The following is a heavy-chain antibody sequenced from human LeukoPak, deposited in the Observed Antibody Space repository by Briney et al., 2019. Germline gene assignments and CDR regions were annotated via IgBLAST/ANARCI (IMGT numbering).Heavy chain of an antibody. Sequence: PSETLSLTCAVYGGSFSGYYWSWIRQPPGKGLEWIGEINHSGSTNYNPSLKSRVTISVDTSKNQFSLKLSSVTAADTAVYYCARHSPNWGINYWGQGTLVTVSS. V-gene: IGHV4-34*01. D-gene: IGHD7-27*01. CDR2: INHSGST. CDR1: GGSFSGYY. CDR3: ARHSPNWGINY. J-gene: IGHJ4*02.